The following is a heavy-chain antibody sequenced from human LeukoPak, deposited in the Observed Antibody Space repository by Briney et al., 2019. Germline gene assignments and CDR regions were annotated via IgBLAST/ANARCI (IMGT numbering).Heavy chain of an antibody. CDR1: GCSFRSYD. V-gene: IGHV4-59*01. CDR3: ASGPRPRDYYYYRLDV. CDR2: ISYSGST. Sequence: SETLSLTCTVSGCSFRSYDWSWIRQPPGKGLEWIGCISYSGSTEYNPSLKSRLTMSVDTSKPHFSLKLSSVTAADTHMYYCASGPRPRDYYYYRLDVWGPATSVTV. J-gene: IGHJ6*02. D-gene: IGHD3-10*01.